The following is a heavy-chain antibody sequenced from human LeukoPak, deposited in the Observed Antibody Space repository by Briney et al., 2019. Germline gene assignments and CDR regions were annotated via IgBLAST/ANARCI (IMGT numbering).Heavy chain of an antibody. J-gene: IGHJ4*02. Sequence: ASVKVSCKASGYTFTSYGISWVRQAPGQGLEWMGWISAYNGNTNYAQKFQGRVTITRDTSASTAYMELSSLRSEDTAVYYCATPDFTYGSGVGQFDYWGQGTLVTVSS. V-gene: IGHV1-18*01. CDR1: GYTFTSYG. CDR2: ISAYNGNT. CDR3: ATPDFTYGSGVGQFDY. D-gene: IGHD3-10*01.